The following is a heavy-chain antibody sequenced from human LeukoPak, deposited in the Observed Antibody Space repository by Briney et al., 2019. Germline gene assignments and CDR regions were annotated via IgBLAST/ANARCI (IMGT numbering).Heavy chain of an antibody. Sequence: ASVKVSCKASGYTFTGYYMHWVRQAPGQGLEWMGWINPNSGGTNYAQKFQGRVTMTRDTSISTAYMELSTLRSDDTAVYYCARGRKTVNGMLGSYWGQGTLVTVSS. CDR2: INPNSGGT. D-gene: IGHD2-8*01. J-gene: IGHJ4*02. CDR3: ARGRKTVNGMLGSY. CDR1: GYTFTGYY. V-gene: IGHV1-2*02.